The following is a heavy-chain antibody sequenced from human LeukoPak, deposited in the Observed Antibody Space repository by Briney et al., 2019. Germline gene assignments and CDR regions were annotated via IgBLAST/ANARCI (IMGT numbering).Heavy chain of an antibody. Sequence: ASVKVSCKASGYTLTSYYMHWVRQAPGQGLEWMGIINPSGGSTSYAQKFQGRVTMTRDMSTSTVYMELSSLRSEDTAVYYCARGGVDTAMVYPSDAFDIWGQGTMVTVSS. CDR3: ARGGVDTAMVYPSDAFDI. CDR2: INPSGGST. V-gene: IGHV1-46*01. CDR1: GYTLTSYY. D-gene: IGHD5-18*01. J-gene: IGHJ3*02.